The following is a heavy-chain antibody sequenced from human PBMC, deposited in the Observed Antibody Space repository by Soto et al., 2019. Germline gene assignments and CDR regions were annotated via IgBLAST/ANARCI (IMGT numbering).Heavy chain of an antibody. CDR1: GFTFSSYA. CDR2: ISGSGGST. D-gene: IGHD6-6*01. CDR3: AKDGGFSSSPSYFHY. Sequence: GGSLRLSCAASGFTFSSYAMSWVRQAPGKGLEWVSTISGSGGSTYYADSVKGRFTISRDNSKNTLYLQLNSLRADDTAVYYCAKDGGFSSSPSYFHYRGQGTLVTVSS. J-gene: IGHJ4*02. V-gene: IGHV3-23*01.